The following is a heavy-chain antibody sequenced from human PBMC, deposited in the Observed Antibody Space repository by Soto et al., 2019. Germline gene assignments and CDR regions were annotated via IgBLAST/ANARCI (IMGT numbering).Heavy chain of an antibody. Sequence: SETLSLTCAVYGGSFSGYYWTWIRQPPGTGLEWIGEINHSGSTNYNPSLKSRVTISVDTSKNQLSLKLTSVTAADTAVYYCARDKITGIFDYWGKGTRVTVSS. D-gene: IGHD2-8*02. CDR2: INHSGST. CDR3: ARDKITGIFDY. CDR1: GGSFSGYY. J-gene: IGHJ4*02. V-gene: IGHV4-34*01.